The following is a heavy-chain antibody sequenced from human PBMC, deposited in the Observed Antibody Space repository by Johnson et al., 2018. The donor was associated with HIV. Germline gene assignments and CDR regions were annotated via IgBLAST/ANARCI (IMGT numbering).Heavy chain of an antibody. J-gene: IGHJ3*02. CDR1: GFTFSSYG. Sequence: QMMLVESGGGVVQPGRSLRLSCVASGFTFSSYGMHWVRQTPGKGLECVAVISYNGTNTWYADSVKGRFTISRDNSKNTMYLQLNSLRPEDTAVYYCVKDRGGRFSGSYLSLRVGAFDIWGQGTLVTVSS. V-gene: IGHV3-30*18. CDR2: ISYNGTNT. D-gene: IGHD1-26*01. CDR3: VKDRGGRFSGSYLSLRVGAFDI.